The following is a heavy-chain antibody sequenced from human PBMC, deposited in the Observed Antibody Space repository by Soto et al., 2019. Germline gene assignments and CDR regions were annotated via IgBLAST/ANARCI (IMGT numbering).Heavy chain of an antibody. Sequence: EVQLVESGGGLVKPGGSLRLSCAASGFTFSNAWMNWVRQAPGKGLEWVGRIKSKTEGGTTDYAAPVKGRFTISRDDSRNTLYLQMNSLKTGDTAVYYCTSIYDYLGQGTLVTVSA. CDR1: GFTFSNAW. CDR3: TSIYDY. CDR2: IKSKTEGGTT. V-gene: IGHV3-15*07. J-gene: IGHJ4*02. D-gene: IGHD3-3*02.